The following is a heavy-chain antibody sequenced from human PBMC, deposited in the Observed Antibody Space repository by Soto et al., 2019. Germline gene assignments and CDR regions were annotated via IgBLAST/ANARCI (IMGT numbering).Heavy chain of an antibody. V-gene: IGHV3-23*01. CDR1: GFTFSSYA. D-gene: IGHD6-19*01. CDR2: ISGSGGST. J-gene: IGHJ5*02. Sequence: GGSLRLSCAASGFTFSSYAMSWVRQAPGKGLEWVSAISGSGGSTYYADSVKGRFTISRDNSKNTLYLQMNSLRAEDTAVYYCAKGSGWYRGGIGLHNWFDPWGQGTLVTVSS. CDR3: AKGSGWYRGGIGLHNWFDP.